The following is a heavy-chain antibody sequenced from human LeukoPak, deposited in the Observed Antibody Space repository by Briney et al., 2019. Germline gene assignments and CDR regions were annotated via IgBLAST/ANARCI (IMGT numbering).Heavy chain of an antibody. Sequence: KPSETLSLTCAVYGGSFSGYYWSWIRQPPGKGLEWIGEINHSGSTSYNPSLKSRVTISVDTSKNQFSLKLSSVTAADTAVYYCARSPHTAMVIIDYWGQGTLVTVSS. J-gene: IGHJ4*02. CDR1: GGSFSGYY. V-gene: IGHV4-34*01. CDR2: INHSGST. CDR3: ARSPHTAMVIIDY. D-gene: IGHD5-18*01.